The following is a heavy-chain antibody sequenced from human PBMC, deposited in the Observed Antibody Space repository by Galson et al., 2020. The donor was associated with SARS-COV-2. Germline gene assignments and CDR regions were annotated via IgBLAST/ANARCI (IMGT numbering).Heavy chain of an antibody. Sequence: GESLKTPRTVPGFNFREHGLILVRQAPGQGPEWVGSIRSQEYGSTTEYAASVQGSFPISTDDYRGIAYLQKHSLRTEDAAVYYCTRGVKYYYDRSGRNNYYYYYCMDGWCEGTTCTIAS. D-gene: IGHD3-22*01. CDR1: GFNFREHG. J-gene: IGHJ6*03. CDR2: IRSQEYGSTT. CDR3: TRGVKYYYDRSGRNNYYYYYCMDG. V-gene: IGHV3-49*04.